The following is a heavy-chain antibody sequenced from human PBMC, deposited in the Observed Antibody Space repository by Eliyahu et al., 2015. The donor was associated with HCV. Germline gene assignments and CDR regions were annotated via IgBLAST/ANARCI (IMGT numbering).Heavy chain of an antibody. Sequence: QVQLQESGPGLVKPSXTLSLTCTVPGGXITXYXWXWIRQPPGKGLEWXGYTHYSGRTNTNPSLKSRVAISVDTSKXXFSLNLTSVTAADTAVYYCASGGGGIAVAGTGGWFDPWGQGTLVTVSS. J-gene: IGHJ5*02. CDR3: ASGGGGIAVAGTGGWFDP. CDR2: THYSGRT. D-gene: IGHD6-19*01. V-gene: IGHV4-59*01. CDR1: GGXITXYX.